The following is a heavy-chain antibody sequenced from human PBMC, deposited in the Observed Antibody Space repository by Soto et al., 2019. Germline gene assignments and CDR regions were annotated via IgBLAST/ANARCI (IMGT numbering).Heavy chain of an antibody. CDR2: DASKA. CDR1: GFTFSNYA. V-gene: IGHV3-33*01. Sequence: QVQLVESGGGVVQPGRSLRLSCAASGFTFSNYAMHWVRQAPGKGLEWVAVDASKAYYAESVKGRFTISRDNSKDTLYLQMNSLRGEDTAVYYCARTGSYGEYWGEGTLVTVSS. J-gene: IGHJ4*02. D-gene: IGHD1-26*01. CDR3: ARTGSYGEY.